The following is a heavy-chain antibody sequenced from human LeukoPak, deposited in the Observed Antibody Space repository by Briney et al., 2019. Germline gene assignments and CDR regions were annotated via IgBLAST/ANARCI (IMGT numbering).Heavy chain of an antibody. CDR3: AGEPYSSGWRPSYYYGMDV. V-gene: IGHV3-7*01. CDR2: IKQDGSEK. J-gene: IGHJ6*02. CDR1: GFTFSSYW. Sequence: GGSLRLSCAASGFTFSSYWMSWVRQAPGKGLEWVANIKQDGSEKYYVDSVKGRFTISRDNAKNSLYLQMNSLRAEDTAVYYCAGEPYSSGWRPSYYYGMDVWGQGTTVTVSS. D-gene: IGHD6-19*01.